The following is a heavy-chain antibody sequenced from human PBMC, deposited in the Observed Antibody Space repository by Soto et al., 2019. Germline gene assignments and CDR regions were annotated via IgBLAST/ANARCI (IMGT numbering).Heavy chain of an antibody. Sequence: EVQLLESGGGLVQPGVSLRLSCAASGFTFSSYAMSWVRQAPGKGLEWVSGISYSGNTYYADAVKGRFTISRDNSKNTVFLQMNSLRAEDTAVYYCAKSGGIAAVDPWGQGTLVTVSS. CDR1: GFTFSSYA. J-gene: IGHJ5*02. D-gene: IGHD6-13*01. CDR2: ISYSGNT. V-gene: IGHV3-23*01. CDR3: AKSGGIAAVDP.